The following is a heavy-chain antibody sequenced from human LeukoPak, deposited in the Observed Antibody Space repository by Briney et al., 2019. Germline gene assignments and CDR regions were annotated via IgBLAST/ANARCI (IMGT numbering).Heavy chain of an antibody. J-gene: IGHJ5*02. CDR2: IYWNDDK. CDR1: GFSLSTSGVG. D-gene: IGHD3-10*01. V-gene: IGHV2-5*01. Sequence: SGPTLVKPTQTLTLTCTFPGFSLSTSGVGVGWIRQPPGKALEWLALIYWNDDKRYSPSLKSRLAITKDTSKNQVVLTMTNMDPVDTATYYCAHSITMVRGVIMGWFDPWGQGTLVTVSS. CDR3: AHSITMVRGVIMGWFDP.